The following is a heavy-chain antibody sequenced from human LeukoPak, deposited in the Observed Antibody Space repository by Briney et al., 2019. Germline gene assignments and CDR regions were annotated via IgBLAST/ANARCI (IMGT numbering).Heavy chain of an antibody. CDR2: FSLDSDRI. CDR3: ARGRYDSSGYFDY. Sequence: SLRLSCTASGIAFDLYAMHWVRQAPGRGLEWVAGFSLDSDRIDYADSVRGRFTISRDNSKNTLYLQMNSLRAEDTAVYYCARGRYDSSGYFDYWGQGTLVTVSS. V-gene: IGHV3-9*01. D-gene: IGHD3-22*01. CDR1: GIAFDLYA. J-gene: IGHJ4*02.